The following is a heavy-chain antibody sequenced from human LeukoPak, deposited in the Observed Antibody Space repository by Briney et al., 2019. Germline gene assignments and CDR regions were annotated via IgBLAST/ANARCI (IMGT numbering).Heavy chain of an antibody. CDR1: GGSISSSSYY. V-gene: IGHV4-39*01. CDR3: ASHQPDYYDSNFYFDY. J-gene: IGHJ4*02. CDR2: IYYSGST. D-gene: IGHD3-22*01. Sequence: SETLSLTCTVSGGSISSSSYYWGWIRQPPGKGLEWIGSIYYSGSTYYNPSLKSRVTISVDTSKNQFSLKLSSVTAADTAVYYCASHQPDYYDSNFYFDYWGQGTLVTVSS.